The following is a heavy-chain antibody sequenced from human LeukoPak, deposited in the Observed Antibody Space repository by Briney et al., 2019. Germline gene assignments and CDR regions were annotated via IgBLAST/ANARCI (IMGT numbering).Heavy chain of an antibody. CDR1: GFTFDDYA. D-gene: IGHD2-15*01. J-gene: IGHJ3*02. Sequence: GGSLRLSCAASGFTFDDYAMHWVRQARGKCLDWVSLGGDGGSTYYADSVRGRFTISRDNGKNSLYLQMDSLRTEDTAFYYCAKEIDTLGTNAFDIWGQGTMVTVSS. V-gene: IGHV3-43*02. CDR2: GGDGGST. CDR3: AKEIDTLGTNAFDI.